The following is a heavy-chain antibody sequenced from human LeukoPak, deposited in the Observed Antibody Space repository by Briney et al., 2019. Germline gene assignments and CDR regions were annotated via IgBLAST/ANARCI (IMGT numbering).Heavy chain of an antibody. D-gene: IGHD3-3*01. J-gene: IGHJ3*02. V-gene: IGHV4-34*01. CDR1: GGSFSGYY. CDR2: INHSGST. Sequence: SETLSLTCAVYGGSFSGYYWSWIRQPPGKGLEWIGEINHSGSTNYNPSLKSRVTISVDTSKNQFSLKLSSVTAADTAVYYCARRAQFWSGYYTGIGAFDIWGQGTMVTVSS. CDR3: ARRAQFWSGYYTGIGAFDI.